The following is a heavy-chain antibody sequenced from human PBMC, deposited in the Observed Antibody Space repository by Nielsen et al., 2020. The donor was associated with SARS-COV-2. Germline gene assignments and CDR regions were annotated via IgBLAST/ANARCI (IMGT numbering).Heavy chain of an antibody. CDR1: GFTFEDYA. CDR3: AKLGYSYGYTGDY. CDR2: ISWNSGSI. D-gene: IGHD5-18*01. J-gene: IGHJ4*02. Sequence: SLKISCAASGFTFEDYAMHWVRQAPGKGLEWVSGISWNSGSIGYADSVKGRFTISRDNAKNSLYLQMNSLRAEDTALYYCAKLGYSYGYTGDYWGQGTLVTVSS. V-gene: IGHV3-9*01.